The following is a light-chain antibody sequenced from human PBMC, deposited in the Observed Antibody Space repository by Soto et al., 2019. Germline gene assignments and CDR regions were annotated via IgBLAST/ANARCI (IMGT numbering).Light chain of an antibody. CDR1: SSDVGNYDL. V-gene: IGLV2-23*01. CDR2: EDN. J-gene: IGLJ1*01. CDR3: CSYAGSNTYV. Sequence: QSVLTQPASVSGSPGQSITISCTGTSSDVGNYDLVSWYQHHPGKAPKLMIYEDNKRPSGISNRFSGSKSGNTASLTISGLQAEDEADYYCCSYAGSNTYVFGTGTKVTVL.